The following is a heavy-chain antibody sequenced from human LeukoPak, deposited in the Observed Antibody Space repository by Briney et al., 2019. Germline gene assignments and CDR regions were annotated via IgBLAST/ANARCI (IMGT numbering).Heavy chain of an antibody. J-gene: IGHJ4*02. D-gene: IGHD3-3*01. Sequence: PGGSLRLSCAASGFTFRSYAMSWVRQAPGKGLEWVSAISGSGGSTYYADSVKGRFTISRDNSKNTLYLQMNSLRAEDTAVYYCAKDRTSIFGVVRASFDYWGQGTLVTVSS. CDR1: GFTFRSYA. CDR2: ISGSGGST. CDR3: AKDRTSIFGVVRASFDY. V-gene: IGHV3-23*01.